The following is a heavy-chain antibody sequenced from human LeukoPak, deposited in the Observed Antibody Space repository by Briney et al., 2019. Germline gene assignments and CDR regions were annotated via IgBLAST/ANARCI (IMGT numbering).Heavy chain of an antibody. J-gene: IGHJ4*02. CDR2: IYYSGST. D-gene: IGHD4-17*01. CDR1: GGSISSYY. CDR3: ARDRGAWVFDN. Sequence: SEALSLTCTVSGGSISSYYWSWIRQPPGKGLEWIGYIYYSGSTNYNPSLKSRVTISVDTSKNQFSLKLSSVTAADTAVYYCARDRGAWVFDNWGQGTLVTVSS. V-gene: IGHV4-59*01.